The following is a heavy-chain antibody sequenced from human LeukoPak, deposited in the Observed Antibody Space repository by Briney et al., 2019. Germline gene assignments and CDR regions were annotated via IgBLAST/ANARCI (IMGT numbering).Heavy chain of an antibody. CDR3: ARQNARSSGYDYDY. CDR1: GGSISSGDYY. V-gene: IGHV4-39*07. CDR2: IYYSGST. Sequence: SETLSLTCTVSGGSISSGDYYWSWIRQPPGKGLEWIGSIYYSGSTYYNPSLTSRVTISVDTSKNQFSLKLSSVTAADTAVYFCARQNARSSGYDYDYWGQGTLVTVSS. J-gene: IGHJ4*02. D-gene: IGHD5-12*01.